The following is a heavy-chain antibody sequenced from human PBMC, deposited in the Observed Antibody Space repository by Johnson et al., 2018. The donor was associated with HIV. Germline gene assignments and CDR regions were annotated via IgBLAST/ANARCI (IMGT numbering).Heavy chain of an antibody. CDR1: GLTFSSYA. CDR2: ISYDASSK. J-gene: IGHJ3*02. D-gene: IGHD3-9*01. CDR3: ASVYYNILTGYYYDAVDI. V-gene: IGHV3-30-3*01. Sequence: VQLVESGGGVVQPGRSLRLSCAVSGLTFSSYAMHWVRQAPGKGLEWVAVISYDASSKYYADSVKGRFTISRDNSKNTLYLQMNSLRAEDTAVYYCASVYYNILTGYYYDAVDIWGQGTMVTVSS.